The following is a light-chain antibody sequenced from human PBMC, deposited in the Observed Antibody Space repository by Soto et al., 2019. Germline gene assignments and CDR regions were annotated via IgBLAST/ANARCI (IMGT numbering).Light chain of an antibody. CDR1: QSVSSSD. Sequence: EVVLTQSPGTLSLPPGERATLSCRASQSVSSSDLAWYQQKPGQAPRLLISGASSRATGIPDRFSGSGSGTDFTLTISRLEPEDFAVFYCQQYGTSPPTFGQGTKV. J-gene: IGKJ1*01. CDR2: GAS. V-gene: IGKV3-20*01. CDR3: QQYGTSPPT.